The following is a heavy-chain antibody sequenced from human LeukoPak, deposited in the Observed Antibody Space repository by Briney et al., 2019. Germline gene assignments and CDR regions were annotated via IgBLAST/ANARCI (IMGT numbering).Heavy chain of an antibody. CDR1: GYTFTSYG. V-gene: IGHV1-18*01. CDR3: ARDLCYGSGSYYLVLLGYYYGMDV. D-gene: IGHD3-10*01. Sequence: ASVKVSCKASGYTFTSYGTSWVRQAPGQGLEWMGWISAYNGNTNYAQKLRGRVTMTTGTSTGTAYMELRSLRSDDTAVYYCARDLCYGSGSYYLVLLGYYYGMDVWGQGTTVTVSS. CDR2: ISAYNGNT. J-gene: IGHJ6*02.